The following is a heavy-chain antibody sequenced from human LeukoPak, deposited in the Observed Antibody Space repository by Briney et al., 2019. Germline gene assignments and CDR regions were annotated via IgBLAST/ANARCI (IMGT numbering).Heavy chain of an antibody. J-gene: IGHJ6*02. CDR2: ISYDGSNK. Sequence: PGRSLRLSCAASGFTFSSYAMHWVRQAPGKGLEWVAVISYDGSNKYYADSVKGRFTISRDNSKNTLYLQMNSLRAEDTAVYYCARDLGSGWYWYYYYGMDVWGQGTTVTVSS. CDR1: GFTFSSYA. V-gene: IGHV3-30-3*01. CDR3: ARDLGSGWYWYYYYGMDV. D-gene: IGHD6-19*01.